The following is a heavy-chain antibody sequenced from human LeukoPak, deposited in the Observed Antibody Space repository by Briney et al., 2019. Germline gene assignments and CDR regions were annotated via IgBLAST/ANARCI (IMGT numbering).Heavy chain of an antibody. Sequence: PSETLSLTCAVYGGSFSGYYWSRIRQPPGKGLGWIGEINHSGSTNYNPSLKSRVTISVDTSKNQFSLKLSSVTAADTAVYYCARGGYCSSTSCYRYYYYYMDVWGKGTTVTVSS. V-gene: IGHV4-34*01. CDR1: GGSFSGYY. CDR2: INHSGST. CDR3: ARGGYCSSTSCYRYYYYYMDV. D-gene: IGHD2-2*01. J-gene: IGHJ6*03.